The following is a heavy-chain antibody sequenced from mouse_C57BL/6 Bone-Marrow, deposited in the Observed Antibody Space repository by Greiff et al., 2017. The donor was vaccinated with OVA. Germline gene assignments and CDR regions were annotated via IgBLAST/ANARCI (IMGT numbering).Heavy chain of an antibody. V-gene: IGHV14-4*01. CDR3: TPNWPFDY. J-gene: IGHJ2*01. Sequence: VQLQQSGAELVRPGASVKLSCTASGFNIKDDYMHWVKQRPEQGLEWIGWIDPENGDTEYASKFQGKATITADTSSNTAYLQLSSLTSEDTAVYYSTPNWPFDYWGQGTTLTVSS. CDR2: IDPENGDT. CDR1: GFNIKDDY. D-gene: IGHD4-1*01.